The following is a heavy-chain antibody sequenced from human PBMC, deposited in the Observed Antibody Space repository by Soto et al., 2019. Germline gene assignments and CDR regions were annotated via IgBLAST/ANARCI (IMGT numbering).Heavy chain of an antibody. D-gene: IGHD2-2*01. CDR1: GFTFSSYD. J-gene: IGHJ6*03. Sequence: EVQLVESGGGLVQPGGSLRLSCAASGFTFSSYDMHWVRQATGKGLEWVSAIGTAGDTYYPGSVKGRFTISRENAKNSLYLQMNSLRAGDTAVYYCARAGRGCSSTSCYAASNYYYYYYMDVWGKGTTVTVSS. CDR2: IGTAGDT. V-gene: IGHV3-13*01. CDR3: ARAGRGCSSTSCYAASNYYYYYYMDV.